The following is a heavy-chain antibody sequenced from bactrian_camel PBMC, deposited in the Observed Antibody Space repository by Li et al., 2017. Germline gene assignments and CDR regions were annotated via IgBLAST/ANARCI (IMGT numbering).Heavy chain of an antibody. CDR3: AAPKSRFDCYKPSGWVTSQSY. V-gene: IGHV3S6*01. D-gene: IGHD3*01. J-gene: IGHJ4*01. CDR2: IYSDGSHT. Sequence: VQLVESGGGSVQAGGSLRLSCAASGFTFSYVYMNWVRQAPGKGLEWVSGIYSDGSHTYYAGSVKGRFTISEDKTKHVLTLEMNRLKPEDTGMYYCAAPKSRFDCYKPSGWVTSQSYWGQGTQVTVS. CDR1: GFTFSYVY.